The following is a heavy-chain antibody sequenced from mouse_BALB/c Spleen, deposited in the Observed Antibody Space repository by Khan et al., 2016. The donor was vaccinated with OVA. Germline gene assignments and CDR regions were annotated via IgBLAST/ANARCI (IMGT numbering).Heavy chain of an antibody. CDR2: IDPYDSET. Sequence: VQLQESGTELVRPGTSVKLSCKASGYTFTSYWMNWIKQRPEQGLEWIGRIDPYDSETPYNQQFKDKAILPVDKSSNTAYMQLSSLTSEDSAVYDCARNPFAYWGQGTLVTVAA. J-gene: IGHJ3*01. CDR3: ARNPFAY. V-gene: IGHV1-52*01. CDR1: GYTFTSYW.